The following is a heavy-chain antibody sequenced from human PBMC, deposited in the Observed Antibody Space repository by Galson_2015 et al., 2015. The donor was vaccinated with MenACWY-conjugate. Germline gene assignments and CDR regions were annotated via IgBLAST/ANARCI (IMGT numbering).Heavy chain of an antibody. J-gene: IGHJ4*02. Sequence: SLRLSCAASGFTFSDYYMSWIRQAPGKGLEWVSYISSSSSYTNYADSVKGRFTISRGNAKNSLYLQMNSLRAEDTAVYYCARGGVVPAAIEDYWGQGTLVTVSS. CDR2: ISSSSSYT. V-gene: IGHV3-11*03. CDR1: GFTFSDYY. CDR3: ARGGVVPAAIEDY. D-gene: IGHD2-2*01.